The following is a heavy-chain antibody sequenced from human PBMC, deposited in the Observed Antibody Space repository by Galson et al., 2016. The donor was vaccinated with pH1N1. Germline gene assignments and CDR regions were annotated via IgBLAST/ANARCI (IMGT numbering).Heavy chain of an antibody. CDR2: INSDGSSR. CDR1: GFPFSRYW. Sequence: LRLSCAASGFPFSRYWMHWVRQGPGKGLVWVSRINSDGSSRSHADSVEGRFTISRDNAKKTLYLQMNSLRAEDTGVYYCTRDRAFGDYGGASDIWGQGTMVTVSS. J-gene: IGHJ3*02. CDR3: TRDRAFGDYGGASDI. V-gene: IGHV3-74*01. D-gene: IGHD4/OR15-4a*01.